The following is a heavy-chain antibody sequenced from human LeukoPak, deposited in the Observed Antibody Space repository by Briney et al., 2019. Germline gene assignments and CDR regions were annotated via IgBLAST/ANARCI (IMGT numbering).Heavy chain of an antibody. J-gene: IGHJ3*02. V-gene: IGHV1-2*06. CDR1: GYTFTGYY. CDR2: INPNTGGT. Sequence: ASVKVSCKASGYTFTGYYMHWVRQAPGQGLEWMGRINPNTGGTNYAQRFQGRVTMTRDTSISTAYMELSRLRSGDTAVYYCARDFRGFYDAFDIWGQGTMVTVSS. D-gene: IGHD2/OR15-2a*01. CDR3: ARDFRGFYDAFDI.